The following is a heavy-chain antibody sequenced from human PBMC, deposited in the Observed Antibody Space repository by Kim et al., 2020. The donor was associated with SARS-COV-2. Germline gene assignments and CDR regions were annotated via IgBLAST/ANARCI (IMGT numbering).Heavy chain of an antibody. CDR3: ARGRNNALYH. V-gene: IGHV1-18*01. J-gene: IGHJ4*01. Sequence: ASVKVSCKASGYTFITNGISWVRQAPGQALEWLGWIDPYSYITNYTQKFQGRVTMTTDTSMSTAYMELGSLIFDDTAFYYCARGRNNALYHLGKGTLLT. CDR2: IDPYSYIT. CDR1: GYTFITNG. D-gene: IGHD1-1*01.